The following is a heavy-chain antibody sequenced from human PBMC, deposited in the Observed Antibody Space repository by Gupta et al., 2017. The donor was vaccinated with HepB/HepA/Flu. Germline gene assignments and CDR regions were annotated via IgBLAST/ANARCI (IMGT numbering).Heavy chain of an antibody. D-gene: IGHD2-15*01. CDR2: INHSGST. V-gene: IGHV4-34*01. CDR1: GGSFRGYY. Sequence: QVQLQQWGAGLLKPSETLSLTCAVYGGSFRGYYWSWIRQPPGKGLEWIGEINHSGSTNYNPSLKSRVTISVDTSKNQFSLKLSSVTAADTAVYYCARGYCSGGSCYGDAHGAFDIWGQGTMVTVSS. CDR3: ARGYCSGGSCYGDAHGAFDI. J-gene: IGHJ3*02.